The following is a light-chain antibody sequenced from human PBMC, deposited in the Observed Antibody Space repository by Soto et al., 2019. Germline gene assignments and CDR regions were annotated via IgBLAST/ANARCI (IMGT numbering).Light chain of an antibody. CDR2: GAS. V-gene: IGKV3-20*01. Sequence: EIGLTQSPGTLSLSPGERATLSCRASQIVSSTYLAWFQQKAGQAPRLLIYGASTRATGIPDRFSGSGSGTDFTLTISGLETEDFALYYCQQYGVTPPNTFGGGTKVEV. J-gene: IGKJ4*01. CDR3: QQYGVTPPNT. CDR1: QIVSSTY.